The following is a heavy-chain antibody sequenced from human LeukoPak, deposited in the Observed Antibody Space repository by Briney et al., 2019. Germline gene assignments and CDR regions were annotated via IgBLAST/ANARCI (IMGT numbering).Heavy chain of an antibody. D-gene: IGHD1-26*01. V-gene: IGHV1-2*02. CDR2: INPNSGGT. J-gene: IGHJ6*03. CDR1: GYTFTGYY. CDR3: APSGFVSSGLNYYYYYMDV. Sequence: GASVKVSCKASGYTFTGYYMHWVRQAPGQGLEWMGWINPNSGGTNYAQKFQGRVTMTRDTSISTAYMELSRMRSDDTAVYYCAPSGFVSSGLNYYYYYMDVWGKGTTVTVSS.